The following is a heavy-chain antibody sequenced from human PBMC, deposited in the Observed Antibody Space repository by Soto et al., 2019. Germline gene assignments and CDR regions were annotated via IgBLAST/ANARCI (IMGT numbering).Heavy chain of an antibody. D-gene: IGHD6-6*01. V-gene: IGHV3-53*01. J-gene: IGHJ4*02. CDR3: ASTRGSSYDY. CDR2: IYNGGGT. Sequence: GASLRLSCAGSGITVSGNYMSWVRQAPGKGLEWVSVIYNGGGTYYADSVKGRFTISRDNSKNTLYLQMNSLRAEDTDVYYCASTRGSSYDYWGQGTLVTVSS. CDR1: GITVSGNY.